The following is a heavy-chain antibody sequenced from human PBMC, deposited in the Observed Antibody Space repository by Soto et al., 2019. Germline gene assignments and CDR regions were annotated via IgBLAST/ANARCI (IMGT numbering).Heavy chain of an antibody. Sequence: QVQLVQSGAEVKKPGSSGKVSCKASGGTFRSFLISWVRRAPGQGLEGLGGIILISGTANYAQKFQGRVTITADESTSTAYMELSSMRSEDTAVYYCARSQGSSTSLEIYYYYYYGMDVWGQGTTVTVSS. V-gene: IGHV1-69*01. CDR3: ARSQGSSTSLEIYYYYYYGMDV. J-gene: IGHJ6*02. CDR2: IILISGTA. CDR1: GGTFRSFL. D-gene: IGHD2-2*01.